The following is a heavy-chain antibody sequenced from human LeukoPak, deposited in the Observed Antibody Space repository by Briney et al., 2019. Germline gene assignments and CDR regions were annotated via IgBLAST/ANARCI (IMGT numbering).Heavy chain of an antibody. Sequence: GGSLRLSCAASGFTFNKYAMSWVREAPGKGLEWVSAISGSGGSTYYADSVKGRFTVSRDNSKDTLYLQMNSLRAEDTAVYYCAKAAWNNWFDPWGQGTLVTVSS. V-gene: IGHV3-23*01. CDR3: AKAAWNNWFDP. CDR1: GFTFNKYA. D-gene: IGHD1-1*01. J-gene: IGHJ5*02. CDR2: ISGSGGST.